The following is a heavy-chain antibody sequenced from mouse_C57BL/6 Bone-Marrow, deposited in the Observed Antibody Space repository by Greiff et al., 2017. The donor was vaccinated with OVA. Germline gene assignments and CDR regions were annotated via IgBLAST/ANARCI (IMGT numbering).Heavy chain of an antibody. J-gene: IGHJ4*01. D-gene: IGHD1-1*01. CDR3: ARGYLSTTVVYYAMDY. V-gene: IGHV14-2*01. CDR2: IDPEDGGT. Sequence: EVQLQQSGAELVKPGASVKLSCTASGFNIHDYYMHWVKQRTEQGLELIGRIDPEDGGTKYAPKFQGKANITADTSSNTAYLQLSSLTSEDTAVYYCARGYLSTTVVYYAMDYWGQGTSVTVSS. CDR1: GFNIHDYY.